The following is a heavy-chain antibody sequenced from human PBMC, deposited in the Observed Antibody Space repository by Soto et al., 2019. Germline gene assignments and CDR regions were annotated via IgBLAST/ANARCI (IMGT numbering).Heavy chain of an antibody. J-gene: IGHJ4*02. CDR2: INPNSGGT. CDR3: ARAHHYYDSSGSSSSFDY. V-gene: IGHV1-2*04. CDR1: GYTFTGYY. D-gene: IGHD3-22*01. Sequence: ASVKVSCKASGYTFTGYYMHWVRQAPGQGLEWMGWINPNSGGTNYAQKFQGWVTMTRDTSISTAYMELSRLRSDDTAVYYCARAHHYYDSSGSSSSFDYWGQGTLVTVSS.